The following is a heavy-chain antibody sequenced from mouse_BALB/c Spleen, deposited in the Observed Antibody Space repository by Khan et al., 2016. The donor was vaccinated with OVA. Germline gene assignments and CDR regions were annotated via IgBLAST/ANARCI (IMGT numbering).Heavy chain of an antibody. CDR2: IYPGNDNT. CDR3: SRSGLGSFAF. D-gene: IGHD3-1*01. V-gene: IGHV1-77*01. J-gene: IGHJ3*01. CDR1: GYTFTDYY. Sequence: QVQLQQSGAELARPGASVRLSCKASGYTFTDYYINWMKQRTGQGLEWIGHIYPGNDNTYYNENFTGKATLTADKSSSTAFIHLSSLTSEDSAVYFCSRSGLGSFAFWGQGTLVTVS.